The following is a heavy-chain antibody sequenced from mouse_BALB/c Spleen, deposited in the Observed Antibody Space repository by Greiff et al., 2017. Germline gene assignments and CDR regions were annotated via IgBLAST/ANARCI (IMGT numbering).Heavy chain of an antibody. D-gene: IGHD1-1*02. CDR2: INPSSGYT. J-gene: IGHJ4*01. CDR1: GYTFTSYT. CDR3: ARWGGSYDAMDD. V-gene: IGHV1-4*01. Sequence: QVQLKQSGAELARPGASVKMSCKASGYTFTSYTMPWVKQRPGQGLEWIGYINPSSGYTNYNQKFKDKATLTADESSSTAYMQLSSLTSEDSAVYCCARWGGSYDAMDDWGQGASVTVCS.